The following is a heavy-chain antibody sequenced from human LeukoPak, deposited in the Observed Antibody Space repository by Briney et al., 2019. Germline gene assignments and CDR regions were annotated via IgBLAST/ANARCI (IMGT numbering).Heavy chain of an antibody. CDR1: GGSVSSSGHY. CDR2: IYYSGST. J-gene: IGHJ4*02. V-gene: IGHV4-61*08. D-gene: IGHD3-22*01. CDR3: ASYSYYYDSSGYFDY. Sequence: SETLSLTCTVSGGSVSSSGHYWNWIRQPPGKGLEWIGYIYYSGSTNYNPSLKSRVTISVDTSKNQFSLKLSSVTAADTAVYYCASYSYYYDSSGYFDYWGQGTLVTVSS.